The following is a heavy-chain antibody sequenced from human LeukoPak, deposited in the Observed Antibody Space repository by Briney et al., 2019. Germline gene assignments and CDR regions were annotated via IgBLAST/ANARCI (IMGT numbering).Heavy chain of an antibody. CDR1: GFTFSSYG. J-gene: IGHJ4*02. Sequence: GGSLRLSCAASGFTFSSYGIHWVRQAPGKGLEWVAVISYDGSNKYYADSVKGRFTISRDNSKNTLYLQMNSLRAEDTAVYYCAKTPAPDGDSPIFDYWGQGTLVTVSS. CDR3: AKTPAPDGDSPIFDY. V-gene: IGHV3-30*18. D-gene: IGHD4-17*01. CDR2: ISYDGSNK.